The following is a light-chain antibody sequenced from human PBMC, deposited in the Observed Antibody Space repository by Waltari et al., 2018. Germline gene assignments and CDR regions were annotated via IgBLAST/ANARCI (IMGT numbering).Light chain of an antibody. CDR2: DIN. J-gene: IGLJ2*01. CDR3: SSYAGSDTFVV. V-gene: IGLV2-11*01. CDR1: SGDVGGYNY. Sequence: QSALTQPRSVSGSPGQSVPIPCIGTSGDVGGYNYVSWYQHHSGQAPKLIIYDINKRPSGVPDRFSGSRSGNTASLTISRLQAEDEADYYCSSYAGSDTFVVLGGGTKVTVL.